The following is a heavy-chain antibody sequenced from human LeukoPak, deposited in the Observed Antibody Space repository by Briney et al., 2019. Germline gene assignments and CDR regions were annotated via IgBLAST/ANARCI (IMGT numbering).Heavy chain of an antibody. D-gene: IGHD6-19*01. J-gene: IGHJ4*02. V-gene: IGHV4-39*07. Sequence: PSETLSLTCTVSGGSISSSSYYWGWIRQPPGKGLEWIGSIYYSGSTYYNPSLKSRVTISVDRSKNQFSLKLSSVTAADTAVYYCASCIAVDSPLRFDYWGQGTLVTVSS. CDR1: GGSISSSSYY. CDR2: IYYSGST. CDR3: ASCIAVDSPLRFDY.